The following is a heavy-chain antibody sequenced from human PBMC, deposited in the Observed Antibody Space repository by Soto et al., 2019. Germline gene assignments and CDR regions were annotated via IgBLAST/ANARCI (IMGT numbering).Heavy chain of an antibody. V-gene: IGHV3-9*01. CDR2: ISWNSGSI. D-gene: IGHD3-10*01. CDR1: GFTFDDYA. J-gene: IGHJ6*03. CDR3: AKGSNYYYYMDV. Sequence: GGSLRLSCAASGFTFDDYAMHWVRQAPGKGLEWVSGISWNSGSIGYADSVKGRFTISRDNAKNSLYLQMNSLRAKDTALYYCAKGSNYYYYMDVWGKGTTVTVSS.